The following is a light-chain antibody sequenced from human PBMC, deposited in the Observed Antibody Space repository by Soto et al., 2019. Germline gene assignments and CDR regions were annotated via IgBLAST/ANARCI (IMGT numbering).Light chain of an antibody. CDR3: AAWDDSLNGFYV. CDR1: SSNIGTNS. V-gene: IGLV1-44*01. J-gene: IGLJ1*01. Sequence: QSVLTQPPSASGTPGRRVTISFSGGSSNIGTNSVNWYQQLPGRAPKLLIYNNDLRPSGVPDRFSGSKSGTSASLAISGLQSEDEADYYCAAWDDSLNGFYVFGIGTKVTVL. CDR2: NND.